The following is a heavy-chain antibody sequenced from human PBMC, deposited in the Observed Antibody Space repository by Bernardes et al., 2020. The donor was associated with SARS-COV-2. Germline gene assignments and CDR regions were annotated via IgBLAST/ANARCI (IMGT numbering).Heavy chain of an antibody. D-gene: IGHD3-3*01. CDR3: ATRGSGLGFIWNLFPCDI. CDR2: ISPLGSRT. CDR1: RFVFNTSA. V-gene: IGHV3-23*01. Sequence: GGSLRLSCAASRFVFNTSAMNWVRQPPGGGLEWVSGISPLGSRTYYADSVKGRFTISTDTSENTLYLQMDSLKTDDTAIYYCATRGSGLGFIWNLFPCDIWGRGTRVTVSS. J-gene: IGHJ3*02.